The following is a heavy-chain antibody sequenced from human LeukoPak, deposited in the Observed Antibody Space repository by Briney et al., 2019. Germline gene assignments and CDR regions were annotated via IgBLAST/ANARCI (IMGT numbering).Heavy chain of an antibody. CDR2: ISYDGTNK. Sequence: GGSLRLSCAASGFTFNNYAMHWVRQAPGKGVEWVAVISYDGTNKYYADSVKGRFTISRDNSKNTMYLQMNSLRAEDTAMYYCARAPMSYDSSGFGGAFDIWGQGTMVTVSS. CDR3: ARAPMSYDSSGFGGAFDI. J-gene: IGHJ3*02. V-gene: IGHV3-30-3*01. CDR1: GFTFNNYA. D-gene: IGHD3-22*01.